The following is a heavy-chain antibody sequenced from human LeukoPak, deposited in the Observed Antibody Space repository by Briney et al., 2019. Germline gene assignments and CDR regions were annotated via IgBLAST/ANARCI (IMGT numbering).Heavy chain of an antibody. Sequence: PGRSLRLSCAASGFTFSSYGMHWVRQAPGKGLEWVAVISYDGSNKYYADSVKGRFTISRDNSKNTLYLQMNSLRAEDTAVYYCAKSGAGYSSSWCLDYWGQGTLVTASS. V-gene: IGHV3-30*18. CDR1: GFTFSSYG. D-gene: IGHD6-13*01. J-gene: IGHJ4*02. CDR3: AKSGAGYSSSWCLDY. CDR2: ISYDGSNK.